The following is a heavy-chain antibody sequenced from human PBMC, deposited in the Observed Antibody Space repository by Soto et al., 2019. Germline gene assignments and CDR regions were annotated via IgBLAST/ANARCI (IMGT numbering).Heavy chain of an antibody. Sequence: EVQLVESGGGLVQPGGSLRLSCAASGFTFSSYWMSWVRQAPGKGLEWVANIKQDGSEKYYVDSVKGRFTISRDNAKNSLYLQMNSLRAEDTAVYYCARGSFLGFPDAFDIWGQGTMVTVSS. J-gene: IGHJ3*02. D-gene: IGHD3-10*01. CDR2: IKQDGSEK. CDR3: ARGSFLGFPDAFDI. V-gene: IGHV3-7*01. CDR1: GFTFSSYW.